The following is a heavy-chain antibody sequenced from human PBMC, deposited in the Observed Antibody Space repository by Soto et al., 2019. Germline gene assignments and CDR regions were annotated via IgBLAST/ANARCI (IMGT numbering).Heavy chain of an antibody. Sequence: QVQLQESGPGLVKPSQTLSLTCTVSGDSISSINNYWSWIRQPPGEGLEWIGFISYSGTTSYSPSLKRRVAISLDTSKNQFSLSLNFVTAADTAVYYCARGRGYSYGLDPWGQGSLVTVSS. V-gene: IGHV4-30-4*01. CDR1: GDSISSINNY. CDR2: ISYSGTT. J-gene: IGHJ5*02. D-gene: IGHD5-18*01. CDR3: ARGRGYSYGLDP.